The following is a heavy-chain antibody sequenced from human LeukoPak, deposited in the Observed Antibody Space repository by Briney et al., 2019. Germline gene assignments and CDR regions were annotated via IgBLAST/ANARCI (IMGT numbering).Heavy chain of an antibody. CDR3: ARRPYSSGWYILGY. J-gene: IGHJ4*02. D-gene: IGHD6-19*01. V-gene: IGHV4-59*12. CDR2: IYYSGST. Sequence: PSETLSLTCTVSGGSISSYYWSWIRQPPGKGLEWIGYIYYSGSTNYSPSLKSRLTISVDTSKNQFSLKLSSVTAADTAVYYCARRPYSSGWYILGYWGQGTLVTVSS. CDR1: GGSISSYY.